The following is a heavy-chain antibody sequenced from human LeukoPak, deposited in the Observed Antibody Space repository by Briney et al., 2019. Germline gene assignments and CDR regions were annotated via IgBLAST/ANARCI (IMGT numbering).Heavy chain of an antibody. J-gene: IGHJ4*02. Sequence: GGSLRLSCAASGFTFSSYGMHWVRQAPGKGLEWVAVMWYDGSNKYYADSVKGRFTISRDNSKNTLYLQMNSLRAEDTAVYYCAKSYSYFDYWGQGTLVTVSS. CDR2: MWYDGSNK. CDR1: GFTFSSYG. CDR3: AKSYSYFDY. V-gene: IGHV3-33*06. D-gene: IGHD1-26*01.